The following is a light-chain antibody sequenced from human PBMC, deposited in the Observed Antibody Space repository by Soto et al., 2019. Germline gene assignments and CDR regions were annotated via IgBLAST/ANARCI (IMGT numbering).Light chain of an antibody. CDR2: GAS. Sequence: EIVMTQSPATLSVSPGERATLSCRASQSLNINLAWYQQKPGQAPRLLIYGASTRATGIPARFSGSGSGTEFTLTISSLQSEDFAVYYCQQYNNFWTFGQGTKVEFK. V-gene: IGKV3-15*01. CDR3: QQYNNFWT. CDR1: QSLNIN. J-gene: IGKJ1*01.